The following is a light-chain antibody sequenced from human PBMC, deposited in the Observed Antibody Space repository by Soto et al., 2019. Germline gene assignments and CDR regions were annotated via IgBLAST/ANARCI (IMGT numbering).Light chain of an antibody. Sequence: DIVMTQSPLSLPVTPGEPASISCRSSQTLLHTNGYNYLEWYLQKPGQSPQLLIYLGSDRASGVPDGISGSGSGTDFTLKISRVEAEDVGVYYCMQGLSGFTFGPGTKVEIK. CDR1: QTLLHTNGYNY. CDR3: MQGLSGFT. V-gene: IGKV2-28*01. J-gene: IGKJ3*01. CDR2: LGS.